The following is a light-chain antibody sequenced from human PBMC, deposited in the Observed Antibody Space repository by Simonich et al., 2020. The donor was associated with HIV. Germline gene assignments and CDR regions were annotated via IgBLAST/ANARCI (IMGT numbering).Light chain of an antibody. CDR3: QQYYSTPPT. CDR2: WAS. Sequence: DIVMTQSPDSLAVSLGERATINCKSSRNILYNSNNKNYLAWYQQKPGQPPNLLIYWASTRESGVPDRFSGSGSGTDFTLTISSLQAEDVAVYYCQQYYSTPPTFGQGTRLEIK. CDR1: RNILYNSNNKNY. V-gene: IGKV4-1*01. J-gene: IGKJ5*01.